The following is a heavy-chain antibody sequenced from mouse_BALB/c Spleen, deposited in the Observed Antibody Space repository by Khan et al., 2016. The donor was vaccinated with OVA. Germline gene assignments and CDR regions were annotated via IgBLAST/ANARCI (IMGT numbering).Heavy chain of an antibody. CDR1: GYSFTGYF. Sequence: VQLKESGPELVKPGASVKISCKASGYSFTGYFMHWVMQSHGKSLEWIGRINPHIGETFYNQKSKGKATLTVDESSSTAHMELRSLASEDSAVYFCARIYGSDFDYWGQGTTLTVSS. J-gene: IGHJ2*01. D-gene: IGHD1-1*01. CDR2: INPHIGET. CDR3: ARIYGSDFDY. V-gene: IGHV1-20*02.